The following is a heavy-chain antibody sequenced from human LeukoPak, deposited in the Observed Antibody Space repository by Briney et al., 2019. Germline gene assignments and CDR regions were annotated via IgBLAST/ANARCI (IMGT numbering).Heavy chain of an antibody. V-gene: IGHV4-59*01. Sequence: PSETLSLTCTVSGGSISSYYWSWIRQPPGKGLEWIGYIYYSGSTNYNPSLKSRVTISVDTSKNQFSLKLSSVTAADTAVYYCARGVGEYQLLHYYYYMDVWGKGTTVTVSS. D-gene: IGHD2-2*01. CDR3: ARGVGEYQLLHYYYYMDV. CDR1: GGSISSYY. CDR2: IYYSGST. J-gene: IGHJ6*03.